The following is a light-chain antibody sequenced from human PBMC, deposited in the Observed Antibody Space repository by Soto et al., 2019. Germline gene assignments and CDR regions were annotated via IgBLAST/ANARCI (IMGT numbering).Light chain of an antibody. Sequence: QSVLTQPPSVAGAPVQRVTISRTGSSSNIGAGRDVHWYQQLPGTAPKLLIYGNINRPSGVPDRFTGSKSGTSASLAITGLQAEYEADFYCQSYDSSLSGSVFGGGTKLTVL. CDR1: SSNIGAGRD. CDR3: QSYDSSLSGSV. V-gene: IGLV1-40*01. J-gene: IGLJ2*01. CDR2: GNI.